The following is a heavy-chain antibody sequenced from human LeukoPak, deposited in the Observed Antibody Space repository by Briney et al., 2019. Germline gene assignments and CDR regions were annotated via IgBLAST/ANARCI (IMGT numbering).Heavy chain of an antibody. CDR1: GDSVSSNSAA. CDR2: TYYRSKWYN. D-gene: IGHD3-22*01. Sequence: SQTLSLTCAISGDSVSSNSAAWNWIRQSPSRGLEWLGRTYYRSKWYNDYAVSVKSRITLNPDTSKHQFSLQLNSVTPADTAVYYCARVFYYDSSGYAYYGMDVWGQGTTVTVSS. V-gene: IGHV6-1*01. CDR3: ARVFYYDSSGYAYYGMDV. J-gene: IGHJ6*02.